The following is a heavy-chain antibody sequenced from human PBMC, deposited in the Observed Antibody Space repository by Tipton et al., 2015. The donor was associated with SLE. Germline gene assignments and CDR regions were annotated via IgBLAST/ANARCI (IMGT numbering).Heavy chain of an antibody. CDR2: TSYDGSNK. CDR1: GFAFSRRA. D-gene: IGHD1-1*01. Sequence: SLRLSCAASGFAFSRRAMHWVRQAPGKGLEWVAGTSYDGSNKYYADSVKGRFTISRDNSKNTLYLQMNSLRAEDTAVYYCASQLTILDAFDIWGQGTMVTVSS. CDR3: ASQLTILDAFDI. J-gene: IGHJ3*02. V-gene: IGHV3-30-3*01.